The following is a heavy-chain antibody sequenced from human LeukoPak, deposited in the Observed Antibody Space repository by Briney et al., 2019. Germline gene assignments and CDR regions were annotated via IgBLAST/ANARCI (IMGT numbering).Heavy chain of an antibody. CDR2: IIADADDT. CDR1: GFTFGNYA. D-gene: IGHD1-26*01. Sequence: GALRLSCAASGFTFGNYAMSWVRQAPGKGLEWVSGIIADADDTYYADSVKGRFTISRDHSKNTLHLQMNSLRAEDTAVYYCAKVKGSGSYYEDYFDYWGQGTLVTVSS. J-gene: IGHJ4*02. CDR3: AKVKGSGSYYEDYFDY. V-gene: IGHV3-23*01.